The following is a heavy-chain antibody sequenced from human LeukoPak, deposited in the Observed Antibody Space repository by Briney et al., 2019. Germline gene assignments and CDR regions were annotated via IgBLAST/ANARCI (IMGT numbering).Heavy chain of an antibody. CDR3: AKSGGYGLIDY. CDR1: GASVSGSAYY. V-gene: IGHV4-39*01. D-gene: IGHD1-26*01. Sequence: PSETLSLTCTVSGASVSGSAYYWGWIRQPPGKGLEWIGNIYYSGCTYYNESLESRVTISIDTSKNQFSLKLNSVTAADTAMYYCAKSGGYGLIDYWGQGTLVTVSS. CDR2: IYYSGCT. J-gene: IGHJ4*02.